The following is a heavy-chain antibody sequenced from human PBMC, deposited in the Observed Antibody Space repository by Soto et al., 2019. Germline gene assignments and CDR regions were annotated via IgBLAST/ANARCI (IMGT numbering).Heavy chain of an antibody. D-gene: IGHD3-22*01. CDR1: GFTFSSYS. Sequence: EVQLVESGGGLVQPGGSLRLSCAASGFTFSSYSMNWVRQAPGKGLEWVSYISSSSSSIYYADSVKGRFTISRDNAKNSLYLQMNSLRDEDTAVYYCARGIYYYDSSGYYAYWGQGTQVTVSS. V-gene: IGHV3-48*02. CDR3: ARGIYYYDSSGYYAY. J-gene: IGHJ4*02. CDR2: ISSSSSSI.